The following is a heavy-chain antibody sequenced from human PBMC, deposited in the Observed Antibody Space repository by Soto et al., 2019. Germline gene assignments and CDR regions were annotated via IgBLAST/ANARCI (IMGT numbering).Heavy chain of an antibody. CDR1: GGSITDYS. CDR3: ARDQGVVVTADNWFDP. Sequence: SETLSLTCTVAGGSITDYSWVWIRQPAGKGLEWIGRIFSSGSTNYNPSLKGRITMSLDTSKNQFSLKLNSATATDTAVYFCARDQGVVVTADNWFDPWGQGTLVTVSS. D-gene: IGHD2-21*02. CDR2: IFSSGST. V-gene: IGHV4-4*07. J-gene: IGHJ5*02.